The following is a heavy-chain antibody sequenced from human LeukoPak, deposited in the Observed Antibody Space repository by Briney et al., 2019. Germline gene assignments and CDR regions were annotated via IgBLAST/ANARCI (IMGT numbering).Heavy chain of an antibody. D-gene: IGHD1-26*01. CDR3: AREVSRSYDAFDI. J-gene: IGHJ3*02. CDR1: GFTFSTYS. V-gene: IGHV3-21*01. Sequence: SGGSLRLSCAASGFTFSTYSMNWVRQAPGKGLEWVSSISSSTIYIYYADSVKGRFSISRDKAKNSLYLQMNSLRAEDTAVNYCAREVSRSYDAFDIWGQGTMVTVSS. CDR2: ISSSTIYI.